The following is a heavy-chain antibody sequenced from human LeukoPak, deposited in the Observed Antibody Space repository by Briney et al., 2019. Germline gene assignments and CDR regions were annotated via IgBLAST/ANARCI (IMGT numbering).Heavy chain of an antibody. J-gene: IGHJ4*02. Sequence: SETLSLTCTVSGGSISSYYWSWIRRPAGKGLEWIGRIYTSGSTNYNPSLKSRVTMSVDTSKNQFSLKLSSVTAADTAVYSCAREDYYDSSGYSFDYWGQGTLVTVSS. CDR1: GGSISSYY. CDR3: AREDYYDSSGYSFDY. V-gene: IGHV4-4*07. D-gene: IGHD3-22*01. CDR2: IYTSGST.